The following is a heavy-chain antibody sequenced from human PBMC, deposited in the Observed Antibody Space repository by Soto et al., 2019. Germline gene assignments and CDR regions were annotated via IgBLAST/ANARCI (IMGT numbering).Heavy chain of an antibody. CDR1: GFTFSVYS. V-gene: IGHV3-48*02. Sequence: EVQLVESGGDLVQREGSLRLSCVASGFTFSVYSMNWVRQAPGKGLAWFSYITSDTKTIKYADSVNGRFTISRDNAKNSVYLQMNSLRDEDTAVYYCARSVEGHFDYWGQGTVVTVSS. CDR3: ARSVEGHFDY. J-gene: IGHJ4*02. CDR2: ITSDTKTI. D-gene: IGHD6-19*01.